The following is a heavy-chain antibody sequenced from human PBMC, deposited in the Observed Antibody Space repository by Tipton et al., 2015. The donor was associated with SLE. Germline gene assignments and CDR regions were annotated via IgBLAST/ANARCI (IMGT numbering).Heavy chain of an antibody. V-gene: IGHV4-59*11. D-gene: IGHD6-19*01. Sequence: LSCTVSGDTISDHYWSWIRQPPGKGLEWIGYISYSGSTNYSPSLKSRVTISLDTSKTQFSLKLRSVTAADTAIYYCARGGYSSGWYGDYFVYCGQGTLVTVSS. J-gene: IGHJ4*02. CDR3: ARGGYSSGWYGDYFVY. CDR2: ISYSGST. CDR1: GDTISDHY.